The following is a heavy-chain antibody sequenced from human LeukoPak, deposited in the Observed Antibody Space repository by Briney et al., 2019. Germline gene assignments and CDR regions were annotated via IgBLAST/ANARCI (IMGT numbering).Heavy chain of an antibody. J-gene: IGHJ4*02. CDR3: ARGYSYGSWYFDY. CDR2: ISSSSSYI. V-gene: IGHV3-21*01. Sequence: GGSLRLSCAASGFTSSSYSMNWVRQAPGKGLEWVSSISSSSSYIYYADSVKGRFTISRDNAKNSLYLQMNSLRAEDTAVYYCARGYSYGSWYFDYWGQGTLVTVSS. D-gene: IGHD5-18*01. CDR1: GFTSSSYS.